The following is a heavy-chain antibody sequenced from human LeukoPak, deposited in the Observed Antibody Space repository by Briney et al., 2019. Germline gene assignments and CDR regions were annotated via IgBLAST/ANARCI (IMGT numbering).Heavy chain of an antibody. D-gene: IGHD2-21*02. V-gene: IGHV3-74*01. CDR2: INGDGSST. CDR1: GFTVSSNY. J-gene: IGHJ4*02. Sequence: GGSLRLSCAASGFTVSSNYMSWVRQVPGKGLVWVSRINGDGSSTSYADSVKGRFTISRDNAKNTLYLQMNSLRAEDTAVYYCARGLVVVTAIPGYWGQGTLVTVSS. CDR3: ARGLVVVTAIPGY.